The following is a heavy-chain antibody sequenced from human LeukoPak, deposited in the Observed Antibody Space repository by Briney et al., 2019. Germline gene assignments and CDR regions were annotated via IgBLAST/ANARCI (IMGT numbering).Heavy chain of an antibody. D-gene: IGHD3-22*01. Sequence: MASETLSLTCTVSGGSISSYYWSWIRQPPGKGLEWIGEINHSGSTNYNPSLKSRVTISVDTSKNQFSLKLSSVTAADTAVYYCARFADSSGWYFDYWGQGTLVTVSS. CDR1: GGSISSYY. CDR3: ARFADSSGWYFDY. V-gene: IGHV4-34*01. J-gene: IGHJ4*02. CDR2: INHSGST.